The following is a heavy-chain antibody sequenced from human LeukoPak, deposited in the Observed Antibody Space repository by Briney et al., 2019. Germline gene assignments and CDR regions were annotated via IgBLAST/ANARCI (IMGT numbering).Heavy chain of an antibody. V-gene: IGHV3-48*03. D-gene: IGHD4-17*01. CDR3: ARGSEADYGDLTRSY. J-gene: IGHJ4*02. Sequence: GGSLRLSCAASGFTFSSYEMNWVRQAPGKGLEWVSHISSSGSTIYYADSAKGRFTISRDNAKNSLYLQMNSLRAEDTAVYYCARGSEADYGDLTRSYWGQGTLVTVSS. CDR1: GFTFSSYE. CDR2: ISSSGSTI.